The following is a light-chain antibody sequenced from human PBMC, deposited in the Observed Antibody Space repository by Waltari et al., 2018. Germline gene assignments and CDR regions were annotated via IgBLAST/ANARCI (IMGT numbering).Light chain of an antibody. V-gene: IGLV2-14*03. CDR1: SDDIGNFYY. CDR3: SSYTSVTTFVV. Sequence: QSALTQPASVSGSPGQSITISCTGTSDDIGNFYYVSWYQQRPGTAPKLTIYDVNKRPSGVSNRFSGSKSGNTASLTISGLQAEDGADYYCSSYTSVTTFVVFGGGTKLTVL. J-gene: IGLJ2*01. CDR2: DVN.